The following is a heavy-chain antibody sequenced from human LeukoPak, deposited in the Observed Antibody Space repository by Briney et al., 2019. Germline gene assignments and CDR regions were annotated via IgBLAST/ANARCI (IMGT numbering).Heavy chain of an antibody. CDR1: GGTFSSYA. CDR2: IIPIFGTA. CDR3: ARDRVTRTAFDI. D-gene: IGHD5-18*01. V-gene: IGHV1-69*05. Sequence: SVKVSCKASGGTFSSYAISWVRQAPGQGLEWVGRIIPIFGTANYAQMFQGRGTITTDESTNTAYMELSSLRSEDTAVYYCARDRVTRTAFDIWGQGTMVTVSS. J-gene: IGHJ3*02.